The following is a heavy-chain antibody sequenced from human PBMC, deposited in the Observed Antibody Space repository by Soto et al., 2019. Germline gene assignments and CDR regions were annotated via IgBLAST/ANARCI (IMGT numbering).Heavy chain of an antibody. Sequence: SETLSLTCTVSGGSISSSSYYWGWIRQPPGKGLEWIGSIYYSGSTYYNPSLKSRVTISVDTSKNQFSLKLSSVTAADTAVYYCARHAAPRYCCSTSCGQSDDAFDIWGQGTMVTGSS. CDR1: GGSISSSSYY. CDR3: ARHAAPRYCCSTSCGQSDDAFDI. V-gene: IGHV4-39*01. CDR2: IYYSGST. J-gene: IGHJ3*02. D-gene: IGHD2-2*01.